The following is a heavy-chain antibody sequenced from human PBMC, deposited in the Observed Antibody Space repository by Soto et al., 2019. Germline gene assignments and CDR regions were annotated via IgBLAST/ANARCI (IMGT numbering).Heavy chain of an antibody. D-gene: IGHD2-8*01. J-gene: IGHJ6*02. CDR1: GGTFSSYA. CDR2: IIPIFGTA. Sequence: SVKVSCKASGGTFSSYAISWVRQAPGQGLEWMGGIIPIFGTANYAQKFQGRVTITADESTSTAYMELSSLRSEDTTVYYCARDRMNYYGMDVWGQGTTVTVSS. CDR3: ARDRMNYYGMDV. V-gene: IGHV1-69*13.